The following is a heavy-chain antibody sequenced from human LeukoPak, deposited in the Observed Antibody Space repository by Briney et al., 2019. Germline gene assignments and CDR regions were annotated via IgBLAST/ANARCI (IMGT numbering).Heavy chain of an antibody. CDR1: GFTFSSYW. Sequence: GGSLRLSCAASGFTFSSYWMHWVRHAPGKGMVWVSRINSDGSSTRYADSVKGRFTISSDNAKNTLYLQMNSLRAEDTAVYYCARDDYDSSGYYYSYYYYYGMDVWGQGTTVTVSS. V-gene: IGHV3-74*01. D-gene: IGHD3-22*01. J-gene: IGHJ6*02. CDR3: ARDDYDSSGYYYSYYYYYGMDV. CDR2: INSDGSST.